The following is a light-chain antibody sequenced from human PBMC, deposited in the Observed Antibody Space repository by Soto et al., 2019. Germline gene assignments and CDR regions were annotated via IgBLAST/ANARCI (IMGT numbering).Light chain of an antibody. CDR1: QDISNY. CDR3: QQYDNLPLLT. V-gene: IGKV1-33*01. J-gene: IGKJ4*01. CDR2: DAS. Sequence: DIQMTQSPSSLSASVGDRVTITCQASQDISNYLNWDQQKPGKAPKLLIYDASNLETGVPSRFSGSGSGTDFTFTIISLQPEDTATYYCQQYDNLPLLTFGGGTKVEIK.